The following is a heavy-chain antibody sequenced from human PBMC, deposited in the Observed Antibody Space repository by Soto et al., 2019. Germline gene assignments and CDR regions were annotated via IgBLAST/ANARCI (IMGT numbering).Heavy chain of an antibody. Sequence: SVKVSCKASGGTFSSYAIGWVRQAPGQGLEWMGGIIPIFGTANYAQKFQGRVTITADKSTSTAYMELSSLRSEDTAVYYCARDWYYYDSSGTTKAFDIWGQGTMVTVSS. D-gene: IGHD3-22*01. V-gene: IGHV1-69*06. CDR1: GGTFSSYA. J-gene: IGHJ3*02. CDR3: ARDWYYYDSSGTTKAFDI. CDR2: IIPIFGTA.